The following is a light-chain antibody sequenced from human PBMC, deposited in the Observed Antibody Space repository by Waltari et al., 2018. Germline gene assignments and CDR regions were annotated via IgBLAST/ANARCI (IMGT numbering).Light chain of an antibody. CDR1: SSNIGEGFD. CDR3: QSYDSNLSGSGV. V-gene: IGLV1-40*01. Sequence: QSVLTQPPSVSGAPGQRVTISCTGSSSNIGEGFDVHWYQQLPGAAPKLLIFGHNIRPSGVPDRFSGSKAGTSASLAITGLQAEDEADYYCQSYDSNLSGSGVFGTGTKVTVL. CDR2: GHN. J-gene: IGLJ1*01.